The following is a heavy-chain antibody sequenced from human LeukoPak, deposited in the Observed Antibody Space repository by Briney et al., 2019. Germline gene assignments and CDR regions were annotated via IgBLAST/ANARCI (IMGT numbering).Heavy chain of an antibody. V-gene: IGHV1-69*13. CDR1: GGTFSSYA. CDR2: IIPIFGTA. CDR3: ARATQPYSHLDY. J-gene: IGHJ4*02. Sequence: VASVKVSCKASGGTFSSYAISWVRRAPGQGLEWMGGIIPIFGTANYAQKFQGRVTITADESTSTAYMELSSLRFEDTAVYYCARATQPYSHLDYWGQGTLVTVSS. D-gene: IGHD5-12*01.